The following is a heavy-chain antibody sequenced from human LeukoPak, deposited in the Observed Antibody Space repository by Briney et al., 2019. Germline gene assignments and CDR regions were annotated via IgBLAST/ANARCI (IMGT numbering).Heavy chain of an antibody. CDR3: ARQYSSGWCTDY. J-gene: IGHJ4*02. D-gene: IGHD6-19*01. CDR2: ISSTGNTI. V-gene: IGHV3-48*02. CDR1: GFTFSSYS. Sequence: GGSLRLSCAASGFTFSSYSMNWVRQAPGKGLEWVSYISSTGNTIYYADSVKGRFTISRDNAKNSLFLQMNSLKDEDTAVYYCARQYSSGWCTDYWGQGTLVTASS.